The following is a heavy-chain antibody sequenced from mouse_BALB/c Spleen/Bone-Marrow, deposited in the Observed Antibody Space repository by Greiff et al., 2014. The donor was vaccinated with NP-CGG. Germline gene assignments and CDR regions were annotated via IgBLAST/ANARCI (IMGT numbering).Heavy chain of an antibody. CDR1: GYTFTSYY. CDR3: TRTHYYGSRYYYAMDY. J-gene: IGHJ4*01. V-gene: IGHV1S81*02. D-gene: IGHD1-1*01. CDR2: INPSNGGT. Sequence: QVHVKQSGAELVKPGASVKLSCKASGYTFTSYYMYWVKQRPGQGLEWIGGINPSNGGTNFNEKFKSKATLTVDKSSSTAYMQLSSLTSEDSAVYYCTRTHYYGSRYYYAMDYWGQGTSVTVSS.